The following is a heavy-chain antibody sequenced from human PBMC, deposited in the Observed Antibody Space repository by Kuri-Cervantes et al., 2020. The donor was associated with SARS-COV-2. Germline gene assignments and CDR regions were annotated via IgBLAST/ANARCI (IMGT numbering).Heavy chain of an antibody. D-gene: IGHD6-19*01. CDR1: GFTFSSYG. CDR2: LRYDGSNK. CDR3: AKDVVAVAGTSDLVY. V-gene: IGHV3-30*02. Sequence: GGSLRLSCAASGFTFSSYGMHWVRQAPGKGLEWVAFLRYDGSNKYYADSVKGRFTISRDNSKNTLYLQMNSLRAEDTAVYYCAKDVVAVAGTSDLVYWGQGTLVTVSS. J-gene: IGHJ4*02.